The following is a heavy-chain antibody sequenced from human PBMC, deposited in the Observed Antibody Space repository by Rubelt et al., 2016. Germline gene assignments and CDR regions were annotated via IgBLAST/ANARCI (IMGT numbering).Heavy chain of an antibody. D-gene: IGHD3-22*01. Sequence: QVTLKESGPVLVKPTETLTLTCTVSGFSLSNARMGVSWIRQPPGKALECLAHIFSNDEQSYSTSLKSRLTNSKDSAKSQVVLTMTNMDPVDTATYYCARIKVGYDSSGYYDYWGQGTLVTVSS. J-gene: IGHJ4*02. CDR2: IFSNDEQ. CDR3: ARIKVGYDSSGYYDY. V-gene: IGHV2-26*01. CDR1: GFSLSNARMG.